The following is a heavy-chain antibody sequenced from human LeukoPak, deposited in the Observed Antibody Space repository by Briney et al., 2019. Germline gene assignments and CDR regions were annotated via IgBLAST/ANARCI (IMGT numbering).Heavy chain of an antibody. V-gene: IGHV4-61*01. D-gene: IGHD2-15*01. CDR2: IYYSGST. J-gene: IGHJ4*02. CDR3: AREALEYCSGGSCYSTALDY. Sequence: SETLSLTCTVSGGSVSSGSYYWSGIRQPPGKGLEWIGYIYYSGSTNYNPSLKSRVTISVDTSKNQFSLKLSSVTAADTAVYYCAREALEYCSGGSCYSTALDYWGQGTLVTVSS. CDR1: GGSVSSGSYY.